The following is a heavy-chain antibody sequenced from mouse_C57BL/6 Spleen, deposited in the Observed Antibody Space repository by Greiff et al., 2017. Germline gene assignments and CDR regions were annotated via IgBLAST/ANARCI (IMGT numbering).Heavy chain of an antibody. J-gene: IGHJ3*01. CDR2: IDPENGDT. CDR3: SSRYDYAAFAY. V-gene: IGHV14-4*01. Sequence: VQLQQSGAELVRPGASVKLSCTASGFNIKDDYMHWVKQRPEQGLEWIGWIDPENGDTEYDPKFQGKATITADTSSNTAYLQLSSLTSEDTAVDCGSSRYDYAAFAYWGQGTLVTVSA. CDR1: GFNIKDDY. D-gene: IGHD2-4*01.